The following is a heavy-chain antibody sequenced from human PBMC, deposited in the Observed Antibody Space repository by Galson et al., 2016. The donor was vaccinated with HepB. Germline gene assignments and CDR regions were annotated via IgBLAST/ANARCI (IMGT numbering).Heavy chain of an antibody. J-gene: IGHJ4*02. V-gene: IGHV4-34*01. Sequence: SETLSLTCGIYGGSFTGYYCNWFRQPPGMGLEWIGEIHPSGSTSYNPSLVSRVTISLDTSKNQFSLKVDSVTAADTAVYFCSRGLDAYKAGNYWGQGTLVTVAA. CDR3: SRGLDAYKAGNY. CDR2: IHPSGST. CDR1: GGSFTGYY. D-gene: IGHD5-24*01.